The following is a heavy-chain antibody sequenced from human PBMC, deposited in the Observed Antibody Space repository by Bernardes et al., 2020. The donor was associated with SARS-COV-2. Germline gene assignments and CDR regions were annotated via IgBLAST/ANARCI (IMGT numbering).Heavy chain of an antibody. J-gene: IGHJ4*02. CDR2: ISRTGNYI. D-gene: IGHD1-1*01. CDR1: GFTFSNFG. CDR3: ARDYLPGGAGTTVSDY. Sequence: GGSLRLSCAASGFTFSNFGMNWVRQAPGKGLEWVSFISRTGNYIYYGDSMKGRFTISRDNAKNSLYLQTNSLRAEDTAVYYCARDYLPGGAGTTVSDYWGRGTLVTVSS. V-gene: IGHV3-21*01.